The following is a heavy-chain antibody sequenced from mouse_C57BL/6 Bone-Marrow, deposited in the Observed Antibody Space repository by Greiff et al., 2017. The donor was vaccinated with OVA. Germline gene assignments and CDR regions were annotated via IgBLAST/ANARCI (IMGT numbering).Heavy chain of an antibody. D-gene: IGHD2-3*01. J-gene: IGHJ2*01. CDR2: IYPGDGDT. V-gene: IGHV1-82*01. CDR3: ARDDGYYEGY. Sequence: VKLMESGPELVKPGASVKISCKASGYAFSSSWMNWVKQRPGKGLEWIGRIYPGDGDTNYNGKFKGKATLTADKSSSTAYMQLSSLTSEDSAVYFCARDDGYYEGYWGQGTTLTVSS. CDR1: GYAFSSSW.